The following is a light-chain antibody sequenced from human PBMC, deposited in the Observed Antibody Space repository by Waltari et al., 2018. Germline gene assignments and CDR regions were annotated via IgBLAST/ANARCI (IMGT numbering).Light chain of an antibody. J-gene: IGKJ1*01. CDR1: QSISSY. V-gene: IGKV1-39*01. Sequence: DIQMTQSPSSLSASVGDRVTITCRASQSISSYLNWYQQKPGKAPKLLIYAASSFQSGVPSRFSGSGSGTDFTLTISSLQPEDFATYYCQQSYSTRRTFGQGTKVEIK. CDR2: AAS. CDR3: QQSYSTRRT.